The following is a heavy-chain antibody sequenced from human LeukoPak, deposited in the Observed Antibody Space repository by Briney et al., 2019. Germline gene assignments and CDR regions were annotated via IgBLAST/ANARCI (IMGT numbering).Heavy chain of an antibody. CDR3: AKEVLPTVLWGAMDV. Sequence: GGSLRLSCAASGFTFSSYGMHWVRQAPGKGLEWVAVTSYDGRSKYYGDSVKSRFTITRDNSKNTQYLPMNSLRAEDSAVYYCAKEVLPTVLWGAMDVWGQGTTVTVSS. J-gene: IGHJ6*02. V-gene: IGHV3-30*18. D-gene: IGHD2-2*01. CDR1: GFTFSSYG. CDR2: TSYDGRSK.